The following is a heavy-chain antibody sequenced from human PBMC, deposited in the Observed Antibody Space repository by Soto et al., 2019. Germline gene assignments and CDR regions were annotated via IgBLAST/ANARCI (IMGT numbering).Heavy chain of an antibody. CDR2: ISSSSSTI. V-gene: IGHV3-48*04. D-gene: IGHD2-21*02. CDR1: GFTFSSYS. CDR3: ARRPLHGGNSDDAFDI. Sequence: GGSLRLSCAASGFTFSSYSMNWVHQAPGKGLEWVSYISSSSSTIYYADSVKGRFTISRDNAKNSLYLQMNSLRAEDTAVYYCARRPLHGGNSDDAFDIWGQGTMVTVSS. J-gene: IGHJ3*02.